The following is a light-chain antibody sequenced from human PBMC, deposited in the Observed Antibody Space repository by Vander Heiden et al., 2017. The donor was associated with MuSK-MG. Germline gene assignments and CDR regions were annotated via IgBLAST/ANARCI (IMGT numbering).Light chain of an antibody. CDR1: QSISKF. CDR2: GTS. Sequence: DIQMTPSPSSLSASVGDRVTITCRTSQSISKFLNWYQQKPGQAPKLLIYGTSSLQSGVPSRFRGGRSGTDFTLTITSLQAEDFATYSCQQTFTTPYTFGQGTKLEIK. V-gene: IGKV1-39*01. J-gene: IGKJ2*01. CDR3: QQTFTTPYT.